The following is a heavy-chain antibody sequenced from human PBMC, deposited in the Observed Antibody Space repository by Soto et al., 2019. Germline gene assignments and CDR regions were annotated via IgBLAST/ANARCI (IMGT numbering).Heavy chain of an antibody. D-gene: IGHD6-13*01. CDR2: INPNSGGT. V-gene: IGHV1-2*04. Sequence: QVQLVQSGAEVRKPGASVKVSCKASGYTFTGYYMHWVRQAPGQGLEWMGWINPNSGGTKYAQKFQGWVTMTSDTSISTGYMELSRLKSDDTALYDCARGQHLGGSYYYYGLDVWGQGTTVTVSS. J-gene: IGHJ6*02. CDR3: ARGQHLGGSYYYYGLDV. CDR1: GYTFTGYY.